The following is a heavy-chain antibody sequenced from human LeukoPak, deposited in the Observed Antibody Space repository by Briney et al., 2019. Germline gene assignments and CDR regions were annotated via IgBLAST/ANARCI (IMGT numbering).Heavy chain of an antibody. D-gene: IGHD1-1*01. Sequence: GGSLRLSCAASRFTFSSYSMNWVRQAPGKGLEWVSSISSSSSYIYYADSVKGRFTISRDNAKNSLYLQMNSLRAEDTAVYYCARAAGRYAQYNWFDPWGQGTLVTVSS. CDR3: ARAAGRYAQYNWFDP. CDR2: ISSSSSYI. V-gene: IGHV3-21*01. CDR1: RFTFSSYS. J-gene: IGHJ5*02.